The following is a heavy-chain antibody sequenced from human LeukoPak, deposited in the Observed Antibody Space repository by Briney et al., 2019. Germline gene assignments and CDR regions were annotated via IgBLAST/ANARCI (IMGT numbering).Heavy chain of an antibody. CDR3: ARLHRGMDV. V-gene: IGHV3-48*02. Sequence: PGGSLRLSRVASEFSLNNDGVNWVRQAPGKGLEWVSYMSDSGSTIYYADSVKGRFTISRDNAKNSLSLQMNSLSHEETAVYFCARLHRGMDVWGQGTTVTVSS. CDR2: MSDSGSTI. J-gene: IGHJ6*02. CDR1: EFSLNNDG.